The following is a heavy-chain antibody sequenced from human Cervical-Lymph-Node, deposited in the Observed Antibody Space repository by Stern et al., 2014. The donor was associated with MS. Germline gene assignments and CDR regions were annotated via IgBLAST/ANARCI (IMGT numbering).Heavy chain of an antibody. CDR2: IYYSGST. V-gene: IGHV4-59*01. Sequence: QVQLQESGPGLVKPSGTLSLTCTVSGGSISSYYWSWFRQPPGKGLEWIGYIYYSGSTNYNPSPKSRVTLSAETSTHQLSLQHKSVTAADTAVYYCARGGGYNSIDYWGQGTLVTVSS. D-gene: IGHD5-24*01. CDR3: ARGGGYNSIDY. CDR1: GGSISSYY. J-gene: IGHJ4*02.